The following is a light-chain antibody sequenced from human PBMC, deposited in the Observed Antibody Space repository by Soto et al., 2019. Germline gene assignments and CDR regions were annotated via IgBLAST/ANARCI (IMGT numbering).Light chain of an antibody. CDR1: QGISNY. CDR3: QKYNGAPLT. V-gene: IGKV1-27*01. J-gene: IGKJ4*01. CDR2: AAS. Sequence: DIQITQSPSSLSASVGDRVTITCRASQGISNYLAWYQQKPGKVPKLLIYAASTLQSGVPSRFSGSGSGTDFTLTISSLLPEDVATYYWQKYNGAPLTFGGGTKVEIK.